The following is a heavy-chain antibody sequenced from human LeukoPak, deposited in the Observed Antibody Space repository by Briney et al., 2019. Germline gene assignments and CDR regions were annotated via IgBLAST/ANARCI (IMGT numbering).Heavy chain of an antibody. D-gene: IGHD5-18*01. CDR2: IYYSGST. V-gene: IGHV4-59*08. J-gene: IGHJ4*02. CDR3: ARHEYSYGYIGEADY. Sequence: PSETLSLTCTVSGGSISSYYWSWIRQPPGKGLEWIGYIYYSGSTNYNPSLKSRVTISVDTSKNQFSLKLSSVTAADTAVYYCARHEYSYGYIGEADYGGQGTLVTVSS. CDR1: GGSISSYY.